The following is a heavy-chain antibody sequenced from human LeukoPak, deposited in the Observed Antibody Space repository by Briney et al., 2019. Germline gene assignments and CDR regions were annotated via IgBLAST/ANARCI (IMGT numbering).Heavy chain of an antibody. CDR1: GGSISSSSYY. J-gene: IGHJ6*03. D-gene: IGHD3-22*01. CDR2: IYYSGST. Sequence: SETLSLTCTVSGGSISSSSYYWGWIRQPPGKGLEWIGSIYYSGSTYYNPSLKSRVTISVDTSKNQFSLKLSSVTAADTAVYYCARQGPPDSSGYRPTYYYYMDVWGKGTTVTISS. V-gene: IGHV4-39*01. CDR3: ARQGPPDSSGYRPTYYYYMDV.